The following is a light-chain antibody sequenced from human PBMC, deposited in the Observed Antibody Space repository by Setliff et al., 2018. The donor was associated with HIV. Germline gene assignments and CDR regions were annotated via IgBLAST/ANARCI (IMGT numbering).Light chain of an antibody. Sequence: QSALAQPRSVSGSPGQSVTFSCTGSSSDVGAFDYVSWYQQHPGKAPKLLIYEVSNRPSGVSNRFSGSKSGDTASLTISGLQAEDEADYYCSSYTTTTIYVFGTGTKVTVL. J-gene: IGLJ1*01. CDR2: EVS. CDR3: SSYTTTTIYV. CDR1: SSDVGAFDY. V-gene: IGLV2-14*01.